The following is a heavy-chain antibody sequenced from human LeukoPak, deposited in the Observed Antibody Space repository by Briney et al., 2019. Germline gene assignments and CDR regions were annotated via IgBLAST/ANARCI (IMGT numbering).Heavy chain of an antibody. CDR3: ARDVAFDI. J-gene: IGHJ3*02. Sequence: PGGSLRLSCAASGFTFSSYEMNWVRQAPGKGLEWVSYISSSGSTMYYADSVKGRFTISRDKAKNSLYLQMNSLRAEDTAVYYCARDVAFDIWGQGTMVTVSS. CDR1: GFTFSSYE. V-gene: IGHV3-48*03. CDR2: ISSSGSTM.